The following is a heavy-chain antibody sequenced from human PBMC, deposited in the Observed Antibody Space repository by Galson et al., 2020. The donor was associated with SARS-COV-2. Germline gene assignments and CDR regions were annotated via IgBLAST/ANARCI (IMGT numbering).Heavy chain of an antibody. V-gene: IGHV1-18*01. J-gene: IGHJ4*02. CDR3: ARDGYSGGNFYPSFDH. Sequence: GESLKISCKASGYTFTTSGISWVRQAPGQGLEWMGWISAYNSNINYAQKVQGRVTMTKDTSTNTAYMELRSLTSDDTAVYYCARDGYSGGNFYPSFDHWGQGTLVSVSS. CDR1: GYTFTTSG. CDR2: ISAYNSNI. D-gene: IGHD2-15*01.